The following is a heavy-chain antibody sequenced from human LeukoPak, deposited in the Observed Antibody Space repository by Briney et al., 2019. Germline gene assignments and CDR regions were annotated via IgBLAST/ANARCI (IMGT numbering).Heavy chain of an antibody. CDR3: ARGYSYGSDYYYGMDV. J-gene: IGHJ6*02. Sequence: ASVEVSCKASGYTFTGYYMHWVRQAPGQGLEWMGWISGYNGNTKYAQKVQGRVTMTTDTSTGTAYMELRSLTSDDTAVYYCARGYSYGSDYYYGMDVWGQGTTVTVSS. V-gene: IGHV1-18*04. CDR2: ISGYNGNT. CDR1: GYTFTGYY. D-gene: IGHD5-18*01.